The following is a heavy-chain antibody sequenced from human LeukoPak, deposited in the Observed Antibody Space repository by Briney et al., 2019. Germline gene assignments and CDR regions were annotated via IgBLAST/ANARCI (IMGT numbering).Heavy chain of an antibody. D-gene: IGHD5-18*01. CDR1: GGSFSGYY. Sequence: PSETLSLTCAVYGGSFSGYYWSWIRQPPGKGLEWIGEINHSGSTNYNPSLKSRVTISVDTSKNQFSLKLSSVTAADTAVYYCTTSRGSRYGYRALELPPTPVDWGQGTLVTVSS. CDR3: TTSRGSRYGYRALELPPTPVD. V-gene: IGHV4-34*01. CDR2: INHSGST. J-gene: IGHJ4*02.